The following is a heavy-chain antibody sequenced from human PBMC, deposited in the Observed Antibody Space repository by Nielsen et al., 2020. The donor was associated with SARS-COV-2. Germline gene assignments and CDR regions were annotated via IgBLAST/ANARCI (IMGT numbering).Heavy chain of an antibody. CDR1: GFTFSDYY. CDR2: ISSSSSYT. V-gene: IGHV3-11*05. D-gene: IGHD3-10*01. J-gene: IGHJ5*02. Sequence: GSLRLSCAASGFTFSDYYMSWIRQAPGKGLEWVSYISSSSSYTNYADSVKGRFTISRDNSKNTLYLQMNSLRAEDTAVYYCAKEMGYGSGDWFDPWGQGTLVTVSS. CDR3: AKEMGYGSGDWFDP.